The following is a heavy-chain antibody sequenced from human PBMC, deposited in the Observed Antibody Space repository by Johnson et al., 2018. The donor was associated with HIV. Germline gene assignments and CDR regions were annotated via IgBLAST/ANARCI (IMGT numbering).Heavy chain of an antibody. CDR1: GFTFSNYW. CDR3: AKSRDLVGAGAFDI. D-gene: IGHD1-26*01. J-gene: IGHJ3*02. Sequence: VQLVESGGGLVQPGGSLRLSCAASGFTFSNYWMSWVRQAPGKGLEWVANIKEDANEEYYVDSVKGRFTISRDNSKNTLYLQMNSLRPEDTSVYYCAKSRDLVGAGAFDIWGQGTMVTVSS. CDR2: IKEDANEE. V-gene: IGHV3-7*02.